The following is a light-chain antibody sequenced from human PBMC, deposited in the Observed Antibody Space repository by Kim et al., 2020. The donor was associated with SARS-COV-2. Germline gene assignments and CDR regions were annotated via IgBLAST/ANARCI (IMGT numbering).Light chain of an antibody. CDR1: DIGTKF. V-gene: IGLV3-21*04. J-gene: IGLJ2*01. CDR3: QVWDGPSDHAV. Sequence: APGETARISCEGDDIGTKFVHWYRQRPGQAPLLVTYYDTHRPAGIPARFSGSNSRNMATLTIREVEAGDEGDYFCQVWDGPSDHAVFGGGTQLTVL. CDR2: YDT.